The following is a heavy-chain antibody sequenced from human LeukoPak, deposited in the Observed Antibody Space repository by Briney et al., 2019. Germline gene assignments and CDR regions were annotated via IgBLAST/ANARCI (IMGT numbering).Heavy chain of an antibody. D-gene: IGHD6-19*01. J-gene: IGHJ5*02. CDR2: INTDGSST. CDR1: GFTFSSYW. Sequence: GGSLRLSCAASGFTFSSYWMHWVRQAPGKGLVWVSRINTDGSSTSYADSVKGRFTISRDNAKNTLYLQMNSLRAEDTAVYYCAREGSSGWYEFWFDPWGQGTLVTVSS. CDR3: AREGSSGWYEFWFDP. V-gene: IGHV3-74*01.